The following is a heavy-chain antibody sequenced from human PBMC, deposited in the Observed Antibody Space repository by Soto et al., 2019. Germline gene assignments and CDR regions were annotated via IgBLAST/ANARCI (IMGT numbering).Heavy chain of an antibody. CDR1: GDSIISYF. V-gene: IGHV4-59*01. Sequence: SETLSLTCTVSGDSIISYFWTWIRQSPGKGLQWIGYIHYSGNSNYNPSLKSRVTMSVDTSKNQLSLRLTSVTAADTAVYYCARMNQLAPKRNAFDIWGQGTMVTVSS. J-gene: IGHJ3*02. CDR3: ARMNQLAPKRNAFDI. CDR2: IHYSGNS. D-gene: IGHD1-1*01.